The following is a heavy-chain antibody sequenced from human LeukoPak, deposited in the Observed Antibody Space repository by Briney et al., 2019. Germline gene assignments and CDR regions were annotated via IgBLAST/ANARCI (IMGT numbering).Heavy chain of an antibody. J-gene: IGHJ5*02. Sequence: GDSVKVSCKASGYICGKHGISWVRQAPGQGLEWMGWISAYNGDTNQAQKFQGRLTMTKDTSTSTAYMELRSLRSDDTAVYYCARDPSNSSGWRTWFDPWGQGTLVTVSP. V-gene: IGHV1-18*01. D-gene: IGHD6-19*01. CDR2: ISAYNGDT. CDR1: GYICGKHG. CDR3: ARDPSNSSGWRTWFDP.